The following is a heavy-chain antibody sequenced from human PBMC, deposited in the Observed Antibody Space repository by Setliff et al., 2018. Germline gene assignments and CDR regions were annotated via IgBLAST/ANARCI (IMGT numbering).Heavy chain of an antibody. CDR2: IRQDGGQT. J-gene: IGHJ3*02. CDR3: ATDRNYYDSDTFYDAFDI. D-gene: IGHD3-22*01. Sequence: PGGSLRLSCVASEFTFSNYWMTWVRQAPGKGLEWVANIRQDGGQTYYEDSVKGRFTISRDNAKNSLYLQMNSLRAEDTALYYCATDRNYYDSDTFYDAFDIWGQGTTVTVSS. V-gene: IGHV3-7*01. CDR1: EFTFSNYW.